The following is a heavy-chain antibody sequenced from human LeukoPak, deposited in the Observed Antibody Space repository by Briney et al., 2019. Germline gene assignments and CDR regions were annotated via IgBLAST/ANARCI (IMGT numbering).Heavy chain of an antibody. Sequence: SVKVSCKTSGGTFRSYGLNWVRQAPGQGLEWMGGFIPILGTPRYAQNLQGRVTITADESTGTGYMELSSLRDEDTAVYYCARGLYCSSSTSCYDYGLDVWGQGTTVTVSS. V-gene: IGHV1-69*01. CDR1: GGTFRSYG. D-gene: IGHD2-2*01. CDR2: FIPILGTP. CDR3: ARGLYCSSSTSCYDYGLDV. J-gene: IGHJ6*02.